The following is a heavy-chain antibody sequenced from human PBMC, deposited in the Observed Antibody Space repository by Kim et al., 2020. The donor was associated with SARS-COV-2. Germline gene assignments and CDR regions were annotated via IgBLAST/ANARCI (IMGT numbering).Heavy chain of an antibody. V-gene: IGHV1-3*01. CDR3: ARDPPVGATTGGNY. Sequence: SQKFQGRVTITRDTSASTAYMELSSLRSEDTAVYYCARDPPVGATTGGNYWGQGTLVTVSS. J-gene: IGHJ4*02. D-gene: IGHD1-26*01.